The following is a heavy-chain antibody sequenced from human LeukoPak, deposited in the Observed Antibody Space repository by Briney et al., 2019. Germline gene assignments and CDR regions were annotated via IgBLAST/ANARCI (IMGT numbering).Heavy chain of an antibody. CDR2: IYYSGST. Sequence: PSETLSLTCTVSGGSISSYYWSWIRQPPGKGLEWIGYIYYSGSTNYNPFLKSRVTISVDTSKNQFSLKLSSVTAADTAVYYCAREGRDGYDYWGQGTLVTVSS. J-gene: IGHJ4*02. D-gene: IGHD5-24*01. CDR3: AREGRDGYDY. V-gene: IGHV4-59*01. CDR1: GGSISSYY.